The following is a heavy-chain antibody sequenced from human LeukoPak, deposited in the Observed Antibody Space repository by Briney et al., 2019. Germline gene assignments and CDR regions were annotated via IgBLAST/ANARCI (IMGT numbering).Heavy chain of an antibody. D-gene: IGHD3-22*01. CDR3: ATPYYYDSSGPTGFDY. Sequence: ASVKVSCKASGGTFSSYAISWVRQAPGQGLEWMGRIIPILGIANYAQKFQGRVTITADKSTSTAYMELSSLRSEDTAVYYCATPYYYDSSGPTGFDYWGQGTLVTVSS. CDR1: GGTFSSYA. V-gene: IGHV1-69*04. CDR2: IIPILGIA. J-gene: IGHJ4*02.